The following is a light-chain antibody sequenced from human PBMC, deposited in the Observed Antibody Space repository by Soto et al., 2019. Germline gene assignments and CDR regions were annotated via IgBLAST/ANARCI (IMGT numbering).Light chain of an antibody. Sequence: IQMTQSPATVSASVGDRVTITCRASHNINYWLAWYQQRPGSAPKLLIYDVSTLQSGVPSRFSGSHSGTEFTLTISTLQPDDFATYYCQHRAFESQTFGQGTKVEVK. V-gene: IGKV1-5*01. CDR2: DVS. CDR3: QHRAFESQT. J-gene: IGKJ1*01. CDR1: HNINYW.